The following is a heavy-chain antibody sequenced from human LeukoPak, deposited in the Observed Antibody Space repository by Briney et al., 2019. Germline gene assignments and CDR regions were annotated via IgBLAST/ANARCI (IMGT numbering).Heavy chain of an antibody. CDR3: AKGVGSSGLYYPSDY. Sequence: LTGGSLRLSCAASGFTFSNYAMGWVRQAPGKGLEWVSTISGSGGSTYYADSVKSRFTISRDNSKNTLYLQMNGLRAEDTALYYCAKGVGSSGLYYPSDYWGQGTLVTVSS. D-gene: IGHD6-19*01. J-gene: IGHJ4*02. V-gene: IGHV3-23*01. CDR1: GFTFSNYA. CDR2: ISGSGGST.